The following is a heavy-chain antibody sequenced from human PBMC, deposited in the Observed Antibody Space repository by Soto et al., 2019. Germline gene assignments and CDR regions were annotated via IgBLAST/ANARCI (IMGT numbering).Heavy chain of an antibody. CDR2: INHSGST. CDR3: AREDVVVPGQLDY. Sequence: QVQLQQWGAGLLKPSETLSLTCAVYGGSFSGYYWSWIRQPPGKGLEWIGEINHSGSTNYNPSLKSRVTIPVDTSKNQFSLKLSSVTAADTAVYYCAREDVVVPGQLDYWGQGTLVTVSS. V-gene: IGHV4-34*01. CDR1: GGSFSGYY. D-gene: IGHD2-2*01. J-gene: IGHJ4*02.